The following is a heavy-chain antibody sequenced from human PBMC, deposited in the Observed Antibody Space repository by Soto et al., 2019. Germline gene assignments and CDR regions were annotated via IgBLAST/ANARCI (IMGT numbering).Heavy chain of an antibody. CDR1: GVSINNYY. Sequence: SETLSLTCTVSGVSINNYYWSWIRQPPGKGLEWIGYIYYSGSTNYNPSLKSRVTISVDTSKNQFSLKLSSVTAADTAVYYCARRYGGNLDYWGQGTLVTVSS. V-gene: IGHV4-59*08. J-gene: IGHJ4*02. CDR3: ARRYGGNLDY. CDR2: IYYSGST. D-gene: IGHD1-26*01.